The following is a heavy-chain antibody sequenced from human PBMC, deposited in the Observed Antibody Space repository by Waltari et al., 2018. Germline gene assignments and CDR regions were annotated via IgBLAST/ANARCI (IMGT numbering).Heavy chain of an antibody. Sequence: EVQLVESGGGLVQPGGSLRLSCAASGFTFSSYSMNWVRQAPGKGLEWVSYSSSSSITIYYADSGKGRFTISRDNAKNSLYLQMNSLRAEDTAVYYCARDYYDSSGYYWFDPWGQGTLVTVSS. CDR3: ARDYYDSSGYYWFDP. CDR2: SSSSSITI. D-gene: IGHD3-22*01. V-gene: IGHV3-48*01. J-gene: IGHJ5*02. CDR1: GFTFSSYS.